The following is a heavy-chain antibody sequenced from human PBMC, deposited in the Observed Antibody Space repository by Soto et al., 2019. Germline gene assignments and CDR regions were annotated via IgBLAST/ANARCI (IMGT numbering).Heavy chain of an antibody. CDR2: IYESGST. J-gene: IGHJ6*02. CDR1: GGSISSGGYS. V-gene: IGHV4-30-2*01. D-gene: IGHD4-17*01. Sequence: SETLSLTCAVSGGSISSGGYSWSWIRQPPGKGLEWIGYIYESGSTYYNPSLKSRVTISVDRSKNQFSLKLSSVTAADTAVYYCARAHYGDYGYGIDVWGQGTTVTVSS. CDR3: ARAHYGDYGYGIDV.